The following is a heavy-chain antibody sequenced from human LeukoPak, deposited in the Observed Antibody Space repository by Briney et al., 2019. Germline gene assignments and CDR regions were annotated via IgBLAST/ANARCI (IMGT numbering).Heavy chain of an antibody. V-gene: IGHV4-59*01. CDR1: GGSISSYY. J-gene: IGHJ4*02. CDR3: ARGGYDFWSGYYNEIGYFDY. Sequence: SETLSLTCTVSGGSISSYYWSWIRQPPGKGLEWSGYIYYSGSTNYNPSLKSRVTISVDTSKNQFSLKLSSVTAADTAVYYCARGGYDFWSGYYNEIGYFDYWGQGTLVTVSS. CDR2: IYYSGST. D-gene: IGHD3-3*01.